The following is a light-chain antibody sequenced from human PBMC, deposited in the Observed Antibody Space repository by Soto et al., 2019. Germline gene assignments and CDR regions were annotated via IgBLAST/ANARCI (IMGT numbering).Light chain of an antibody. CDR3: QQLTSYPRST. V-gene: IGKV1-9*01. CDR1: LGISNY. J-gene: IGKJ5*01. Sequence: DIQLTQSPSFLSASVGDRVTITCRASLGISNYLAWYQQRPGKAPKLLIYAASTLQTGVPSRFSGSGSGTEFTLTISSLQPEDFATYRCQQLTSYPRSTFGQGTRLEI. CDR2: AAS.